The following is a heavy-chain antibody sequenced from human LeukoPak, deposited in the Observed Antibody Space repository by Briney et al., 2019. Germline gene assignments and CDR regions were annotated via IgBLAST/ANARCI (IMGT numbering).Heavy chain of an antibody. J-gene: IGHJ5*02. Sequence: SVKVSCKASGGTFSSYAISWVRQAPGQGLELMGGIIPIFDTANYAQKFQGRVTITTDESTSTAYMELSSLRSEDTAVYYCASGAGSGSYNHWFDPWGQGTLVTVSS. CDR2: IIPIFDTA. CDR1: GGTFSSYA. D-gene: IGHD3-10*01. CDR3: ASGAGSGSYNHWFDP. V-gene: IGHV1-69*05.